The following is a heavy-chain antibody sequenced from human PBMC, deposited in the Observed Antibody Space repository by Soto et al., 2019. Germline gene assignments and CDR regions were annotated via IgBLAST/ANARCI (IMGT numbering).Heavy chain of an antibody. D-gene: IGHD2-15*01. CDR1: GGSISSYY. CDR3: AKLAGYCSGNSCHRDYAMDV. J-gene: IGHJ6*02. CDR2: IYYSGST. Sequence: SETLSLTCTVSGGSISSYYWSWIRQPPGKGLEWIGYIYYSGSTNYNPSLKSRVTISVDTSKNQFSLKLSSVTAADTAVYYCAKLAGYCSGNSCHRDYAMDVWGQVTTVTVS. V-gene: IGHV4-59*01.